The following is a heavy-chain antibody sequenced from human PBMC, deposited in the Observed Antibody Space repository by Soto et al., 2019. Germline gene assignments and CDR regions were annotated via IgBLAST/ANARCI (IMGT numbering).Heavy chain of an antibody. Sequence: PGGSQRLSCAASGFTVSSNYVSWVRQAPGKGLEWASIIYSGGRTNYADSVKGRFSISRDNSKNTLYIQMNSLRAEDTAVYYCARDLLFDYWGQGTLVTVSS. V-gene: IGHV3-66*01. CDR2: IYSGGRT. J-gene: IGHJ4*02. CDR1: GFTVSSNY. CDR3: ARDLLFDY.